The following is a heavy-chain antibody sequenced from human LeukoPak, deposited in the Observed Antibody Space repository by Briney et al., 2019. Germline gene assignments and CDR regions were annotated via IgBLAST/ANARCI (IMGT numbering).Heavy chain of an antibody. V-gene: IGHV1-69*05. CDR2: IIPIFGTA. CDR3: ARVKYYGSGPLDV. D-gene: IGHD3-10*01. Sequence: SVTVSCKASGGTFSSYAISWVRQAPGQGLEWMGGIIPIFGTANYAQKFQGRVTITTDESTSTAYMELSSLRSEDTAVYYCARVKYYGSGPLDVWGKGTTVTVSS. J-gene: IGHJ6*04. CDR1: GGTFSSYA.